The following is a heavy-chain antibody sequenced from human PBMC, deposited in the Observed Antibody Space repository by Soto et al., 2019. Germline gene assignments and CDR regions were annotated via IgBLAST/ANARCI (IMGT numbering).Heavy chain of an antibody. J-gene: IGHJ4*02. CDR2: ISGYNGNT. CDR3: ATICSSTSCSVDY. Sequence: ASVKVSCKASGYSFTNYGISCVRQAPGQGLEWMGWISGYNGNTNYAQKLQGRVTMTTDTSTSTAYMDLRSLRSDDTAVYYCATICSSTSCSVDYWGQGTLVTVSS. D-gene: IGHD2-2*01. CDR1: GYSFTNYG. V-gene: IGHV1-18*01.